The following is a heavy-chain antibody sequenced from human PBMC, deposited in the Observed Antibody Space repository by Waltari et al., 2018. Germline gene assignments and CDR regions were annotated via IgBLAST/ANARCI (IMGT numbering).Heavy chain of an antibody. Sequence: QVQLQESGSGLVKPSETLSLTCTVSGGSISSYYWSWIRQPPGKGLEWIGYIYYSGSTNYNPSLKSRVTISVDTSKNQFSLKLSSVTAADTAVYYCARGRHDYGDSPGFYYYMDVWGKGTTVTVSS. CDR2: IYYSGST. CDR1: GGSISSYY. V-gene: IGHV4-59*01. CDR3: ARGRHDYGDSPGFYYYMDV. J-gene: IGHJ6*03. D-gene: IGHD4-17*01.